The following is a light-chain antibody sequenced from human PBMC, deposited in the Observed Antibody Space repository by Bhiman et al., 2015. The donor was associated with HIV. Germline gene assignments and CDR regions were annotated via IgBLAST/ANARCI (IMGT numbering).Light chain of an antibody. CDR2: DVS. CDR3: CSYAGSRV. V-gene: IGLV2-23*02. J-gene: IGLJ2*01. Sequence: QSALTQPASVSGSPGQSITISCTGTSSDVGGYNFVSWYQQHSGKAPKLMIYDVSKRTSGVSNRFSGSKSGNTASLTISGLQAEDEADYYCCSYAGSRVFGGGTKLTVL. CDR1: SSDVGGYNF.